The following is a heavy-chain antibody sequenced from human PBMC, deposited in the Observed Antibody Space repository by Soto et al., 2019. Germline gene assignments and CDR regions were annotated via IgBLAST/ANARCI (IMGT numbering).Heavy chain of an antibody. CDR3: ARLYYDSSGYYYEATDPTYYYGMDV. D-gene: IGHD3-22*01. CDR1: GGSISSSSYY. V-gene: IGHV4-39*01. Sequence: SETLSLTCTVSGGSISSSSYYGGWIRQPPGKGLEWIGSIYYSGSTYYNPSLKSRVTISVDTSKNQFSLKLSSVTAADTAVYYCARLYYDSSGYYYEATDPTYYYGMDVWGQGTTVTVSS. CDR2: IYYSGST. J-gene: IGHJ6*02.